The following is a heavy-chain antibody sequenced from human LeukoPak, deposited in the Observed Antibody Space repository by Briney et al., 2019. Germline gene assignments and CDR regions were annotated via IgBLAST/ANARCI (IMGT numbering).Heavy chain of an antibody. J-gene: IGHJ4*02. CDR3: AGPAVNSSSWYGEFDY. CDR2: INHSGST. V-gene: IGHV4-34*01. Sequence: SETLSLTCAVYGGSFSGYYWSWIRQPPGKGLEWIGEINHSGSTNYNPSLKSRVTISVDTSKNQFSLKLSSVTAADTAVYYCAGPAVNSSSWYGEFDYWGQGTLVTVSS. CDR1: GGSFSGYY. D-gene: IGHD6-13*01.